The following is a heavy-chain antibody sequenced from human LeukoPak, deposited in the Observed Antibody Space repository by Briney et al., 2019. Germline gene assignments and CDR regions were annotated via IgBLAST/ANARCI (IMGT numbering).Heavy chain of an antibody. CDR1: GFTFSSYG. CDR3: AKVVVAASEAGSFDY. CDR2: ISYDGSNK. Sequence: PGRSLRLSCAASGFTFSSYGMHWVRQAPGKGLKWVAVISYDGSNKYYADSVKGRFTISRDNSKNTLYLQMNSLRAEDTAVYYCAKVVVAASEAGSFDYWGQGTLVTVSS. D-gene: IGHD2-15*01. J-gene: IGHJ4*02. V-gene: IGHV3-30*18.